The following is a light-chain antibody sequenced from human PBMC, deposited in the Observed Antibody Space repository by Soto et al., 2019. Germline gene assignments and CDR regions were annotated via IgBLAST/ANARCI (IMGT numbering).Light chain of an antibody. Sequence: AIRMTQSPSSLSASAGDRVAIACRASQDVGRYLAWYQQKPGQAPKLLIDGASTLQSGVPSRFSGGGSGTDFNLTISCLQSEDVATYYCQHYKNYPWTFGQGTKVEIK. V-gene: IGKV1-8*01. J-gene: IGKJ1*01. CDR3: QHYKNYPWT. CDR1: QDVGRY. CDR2: GAS.